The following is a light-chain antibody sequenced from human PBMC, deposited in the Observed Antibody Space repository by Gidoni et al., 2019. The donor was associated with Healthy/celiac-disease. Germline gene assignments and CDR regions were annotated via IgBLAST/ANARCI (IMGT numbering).Light chain of an antibody. CDR2: AAS. V-gene: IGKV1-39*01. CDR1: QSISSY. Sequence: DIQMTQSPSSLSASVGDRVTITCRASQSISSYLNWYQQKPGKAPKLLIYAASRWQSGVPSRFSGSGSGTDFTLTISSLQPEDFATYYCQQSYSTLPKTFGQGTKVVIK. J-gene: IGKJ1*01. CDR3: QQSYSTLPKT.